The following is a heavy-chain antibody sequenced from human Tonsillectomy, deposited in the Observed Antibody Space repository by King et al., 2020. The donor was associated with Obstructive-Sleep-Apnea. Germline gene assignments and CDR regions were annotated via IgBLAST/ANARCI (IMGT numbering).Heavy chain of an antibody. D-gene: IGHD3-10*01. CDR1: GFTFSSYA. CDR3: ARGCPRTYNVLLWFGDQTPLFDY. Sequence: VQLVESGGGVVQPGRSLRLSCAASGFTFSSYAMHWVRQAPGKGLEWVAAMSDDGRNKFYSDSVKGRFTIARGNSKNTLYLQMNSLSAEDKAVYVCARGCPRTYNVLLWFGDQTPLFDYWGQGTLVTVSS. V-gene: IGHV3-30*04. CDR2: MSDDGRNK. J-gene: IGHJ4*02.